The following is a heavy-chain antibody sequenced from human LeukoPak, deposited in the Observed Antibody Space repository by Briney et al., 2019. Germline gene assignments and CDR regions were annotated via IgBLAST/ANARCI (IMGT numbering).Heavy chain of an antibody. CDR2: MNPNSGNT. D-gene: IGHD3-16*01. V-gene: IGHV1-8*01. J-gene: IGHJ6*02. CDR1: GYTFTIYD. Sequence: ASVTVSFKSSGYTFTIYDINWVRQATGQGPEWMGWMNPNSGNTGYAQKFQGRVIMTRNTSISTAYMELSSLRSEDTAVYYCARGTKGEVMDVWGQGTTVTVSS. CDR3: ARGTKGEVMDV.